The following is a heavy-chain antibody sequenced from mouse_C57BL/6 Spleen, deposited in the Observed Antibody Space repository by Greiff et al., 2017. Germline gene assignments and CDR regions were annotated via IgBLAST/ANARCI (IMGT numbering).Heavy chain of an antibody. CDR3: ARGDYDGAWFAY. D-gene: IGHD2-4*01. CDR2: IYPGDGDT. Sequence: QVQLKESGAELVKPGASVKISCKASGYAFSSYWMNWVKQRPGKGLEWIGQIYPGDGDTNYNGKFKGKATLTADKSSSTAYMQLSSLTSEDSAVYFCARGDYDGAWFAYWGQGTRVTVSA. V-gene: IGHV1-80*01. J-gene: IGHJ3*01. CDR1: GYAFSSYW.